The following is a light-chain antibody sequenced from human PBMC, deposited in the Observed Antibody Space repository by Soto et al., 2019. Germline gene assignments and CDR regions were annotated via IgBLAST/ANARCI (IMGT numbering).Light chain of an antibody. J-gene: IGKJ4*01. Sequence: DIQMTQSPSSLSASVGDRVTITCRASQGISNYLAWYQQKPGKVPKLLIYAASTLQSGVPSRFSGSGSGTDFTLTIRSRQPEDVATYYCQKCGIAPFSFGGGTKVELK. CDR1: QGISNY. CDR2: AAS. CDR3: QKCGIAPFS. V-gene: IGKV1-27*01.